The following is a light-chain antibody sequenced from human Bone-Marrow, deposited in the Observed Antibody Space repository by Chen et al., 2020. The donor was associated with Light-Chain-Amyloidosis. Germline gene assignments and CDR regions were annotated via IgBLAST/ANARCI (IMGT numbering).Light chain of an antibody. CDR1: QSVSSY. CDR3: QQRSNWPPIT. J-gene: IGKJ5*01. V-gene: IGKV3-11*01. Sequence: EIVLTQSPATLSLSPGERATLSCRASQSVSSYLAWYQQKTGQAPRLLIYDASNRATGIPARFRGSGSGTDFTLTISSLEPEDFAVYYCQQRSNWPPITFGQGTRLEIK. CDR2: DAS.